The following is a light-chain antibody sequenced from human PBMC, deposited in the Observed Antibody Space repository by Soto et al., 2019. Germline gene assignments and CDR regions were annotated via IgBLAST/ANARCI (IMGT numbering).Light chain of an antibody. Sequence: QSALTQPASVSGSPGQSITISCTGDSRDVGGYNLVSWYQQYPGKAPKLIIYEVSKRPSGVSNRFSGSKSGNTASLTISGLQAEDEADYHCCSFAGVSTFGVFGGGTQLTVL. CDR3: CSFAGVSTFGV. V-gene: IGLV2-23*02. J-gene: IGLJ3*02. CDR1: SRDVGGYNL. CDR2: EVS.